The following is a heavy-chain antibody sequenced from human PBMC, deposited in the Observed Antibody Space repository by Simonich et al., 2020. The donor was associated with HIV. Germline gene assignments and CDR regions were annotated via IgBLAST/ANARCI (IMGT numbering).Heavy chain of an antibody. CDR2: ISSSMSYI. D-gene: IGHD2-2*01. V-gene: IGHV3-21*01. CDR1: GFTFHSYS. J-gene: IGHJ4*02. CDR3: ARDGRKGSSTSCSDY. Sequence: EVQLVESGGGLVKPGGSLRLSCAASGFTFHSYSMNWVRQAPGKGLEWFSSISSSMSYIYYANSVKGRLTISRDNAKNSLYLQMNSLRAEDTAVYYCARDGRKGSSTSCSDYWGQGTLVTVSS.